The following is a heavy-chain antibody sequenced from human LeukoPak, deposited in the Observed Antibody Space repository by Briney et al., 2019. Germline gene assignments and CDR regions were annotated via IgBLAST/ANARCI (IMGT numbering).Heavy chain of an antibody. CDR2: ISGSGGST. CDR1: GFTFSSYA. Sequence: GGSLRLSCAASGFTFSSYAMSWVRQAPGKGLEWVSAISGSGGSTYYADSVKGRFTISRDNSKNTLYLQMNSLRAEDTAVYYCVTTIFGVVSNFDYWGQGTLVTVSS. V-gene: IGHV3-23*01. D-gene: IGHD3-3*01. CDR3: VTTIFGVVSNFDY. J-gene: IGHJ4*02.